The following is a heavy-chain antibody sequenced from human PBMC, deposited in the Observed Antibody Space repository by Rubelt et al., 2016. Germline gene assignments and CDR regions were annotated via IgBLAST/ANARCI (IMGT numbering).Heavy chain of an antibody. CDR2: IYYSGST. D-gene: IGHD5-18*01. Sequence: QVQLQESGPGLVKPSETLSLTCTVSGGSISSYYWSWIRQPPGKGLEWIGYIYYSGSTNYNPSLKVRVTISVDTSKNQFSLKLSSVTAADTAVYYCARLTVDTAMGFDYWGQGTLVTVSS. V-gene: IGHV4-59*12. J-gene: IGHJ4*02. CDR3: ARLTVDTAMGFDY. CDR1: GGSISSYY.